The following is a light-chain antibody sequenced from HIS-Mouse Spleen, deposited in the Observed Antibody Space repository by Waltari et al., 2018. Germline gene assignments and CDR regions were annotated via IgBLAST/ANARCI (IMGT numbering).Light chain of an antibody. CDR1: SSDVGGYNY. CDR2: DVS. V-gene: IGLV2-14*03. Sequence: QSALTQPASVSGSPGQSITIPCTGTSSDVGGYNYVSWYQQHPGQAPKLMIYDVSNRPAGVSNRFSGSKSGNTASLTISGLQAEDEADYYCSSYTSSSTPYVFGTGTKVTVL. J-gene: IGLJ1*01. CDR3: SSYTSSSTPYV.